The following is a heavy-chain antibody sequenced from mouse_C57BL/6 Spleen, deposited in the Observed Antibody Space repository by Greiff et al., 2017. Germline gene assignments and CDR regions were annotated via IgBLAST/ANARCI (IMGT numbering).Heavy chain of an antibody. CDR2: IYPGDGDT. V-gene: IGHV1-82*01. D-gene: IGHD3-3*01. CDR1: GYAFSSSW. CDR3: ARRAGAWYFDV. J-gene: IGHJ1*03. Sequence: QVQLQQSGPELVKPGASVKISCKASGYAFSSSWMNWVKQRPGQGLEWIGRIYPGDGDTNYNGKFKGKATLTADKSSSTAYMQLSSLTSEDSAVYYCARRAGAWYFDVWGTGTTVTVSS.